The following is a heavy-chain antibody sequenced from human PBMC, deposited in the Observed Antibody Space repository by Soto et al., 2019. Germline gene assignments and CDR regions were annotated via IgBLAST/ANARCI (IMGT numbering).Heavy chain of an antibody. D-gene: IGHD2-15*01. J-gene: IGHJ4*02. Sequence: GGSVRLSCTASGFTFGDYAMSWVRQAPGKGLEWISFIRNKAYRGTTKYAASVRGRFTISRDDPKSIAYLQMNSLKTEDTAVYYCTRGDMALNDYWGQGTLVTVSS. CDR1: GFTFGDYA. CDR2: IRNKAYRGTT. V-gene: IGHV3-49*04. CDR3: TRGDMALNDY.